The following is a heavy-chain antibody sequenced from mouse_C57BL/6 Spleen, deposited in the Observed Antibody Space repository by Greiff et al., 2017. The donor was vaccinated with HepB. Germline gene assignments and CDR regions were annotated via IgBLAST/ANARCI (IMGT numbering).Heavy chain of an antibody. J-gene: IGHJ2*01. D-gene: IGHD2-3*01. CDR1: GYTFTDYY. CDR2: INPNNGGT. Sequence: VQLQQSGPELVKPGASVKISCKASGYTFTDYYMNWVKQSHGKSLEWIGDINPNNGGTSYNQKFKGKATLTVDKSSSTAYMELRSLTSEDSAVYYCARKIFYDGYYFDYWGQGTTLTVSS. V-gene: IGHV1-26*01. CDR3: ARKIFYDGYYFDY.